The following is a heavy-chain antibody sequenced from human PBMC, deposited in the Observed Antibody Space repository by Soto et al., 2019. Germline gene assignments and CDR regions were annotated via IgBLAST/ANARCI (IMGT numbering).Heavy chain of an antibody. Sequence: SATLSLTCAVYGGSVSGYYWSWIRQPPGKGLEWIGEINHSGSTNYNPSLKSRVTISVDTSKNQFSLKLSSVTAADTAVYYCARGLGSGSRYYYYGMDVWGQGTTVT. D-gene: IGHD1-26*01. J-gene: IGHJ6*02. CDR2: INHSGST. CDR1: GGSVSGYY. CDR3: ARGLGSGSRYYYYGMDV. V-gene: IGHV4-34*01.